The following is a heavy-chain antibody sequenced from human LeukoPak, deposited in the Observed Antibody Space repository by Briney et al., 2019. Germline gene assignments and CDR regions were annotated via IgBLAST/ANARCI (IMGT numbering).Heavy chain of an antibody. V-gene: IGHV3-20*04. CDR2: INWNGGST. CDR3: ARLIRWQLLYPSAMDV. Sequence: GGSLRLSCAASGFTFDDYGMSWVRQAPGKGLEWVSGINWNGGSTGYADSVKGRFTISRDNAKNSLYLQMNSLRAEDTALYYCARLIRWQLLYPSAMDVWGKGTTVTVFS. D-gene: IGHD2-2*02. CDR1: GFTFDDYG. J-gene: IGHJ6*03.